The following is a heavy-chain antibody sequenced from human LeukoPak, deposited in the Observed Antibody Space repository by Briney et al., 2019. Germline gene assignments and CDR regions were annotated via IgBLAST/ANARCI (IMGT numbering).Heavy chain of an antibody. CDR1: GGTFSSYA. CDR2: IIPISGTA. D-gene: IGHD2-2*01. V-gene: IGHV1-69*01. J-gene: IGHJ4*02. CDR3: ATYCSSANCYTWGYYFDY. Sequence: SVKVSCKASGGTFSSYAISWVRQAPGQGLEWMGGIIPISGTANYAQKFQGRVTITADESTSTAYMELSSLRSEDTAMYYCATYCSSANCYTWGYYFDYWGQGTLVTVSS.